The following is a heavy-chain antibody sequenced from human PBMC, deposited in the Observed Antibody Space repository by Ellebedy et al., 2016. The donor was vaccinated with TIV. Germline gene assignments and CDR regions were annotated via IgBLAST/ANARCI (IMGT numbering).Heavy chain of an antibody. CDR1: GFNFRSYW. J-gene: IGHJ4*02. CDR2: ISSSATYI. V-gene: IGHV3-21*01. CDR3: ARPGASYSSSWYDFDC. D-gene: IGHD6-13*01. Sequence: PGGSLRLSCAASGFNFRSYWMNWVRQAPGKGLEWVSSISSSATYIHTADSVKGRFTLSRDNAKNSLYLQMNSLRVEDTAVYYCARPGASYSSSWYDFDCWGQGTLVTVSS.